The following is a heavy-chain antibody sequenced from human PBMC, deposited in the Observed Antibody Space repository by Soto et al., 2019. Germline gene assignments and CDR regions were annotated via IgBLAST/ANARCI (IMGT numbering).Heavy chain of an antibody. CDR2: IYYSGSA. D-gene: IGHD2-2*02. J-gene: IGHJ6*02. Sequence: SETLSLTCTVSGDSISSSDYYWGWIRQPPGKGLEWIGNIYYSGSASYHPSLKSRVTISVDTSKNQVSLKLSSVTAADTAVYYCARDRGAAIGYYYGMDVWGQGTTVTVSS. V-gene: IGHV4-39*07. CDR1: GDSISSSDYY. CDR3: ARDRGAAIGYYYGMDV.